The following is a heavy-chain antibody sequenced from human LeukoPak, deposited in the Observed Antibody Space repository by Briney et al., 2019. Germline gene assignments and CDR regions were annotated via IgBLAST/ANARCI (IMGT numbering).Heavy chain of an antibody. CDR1: GYTFTSYY. Sequence: ASVKVSCKASGYTFTSYYMHWVRQAPGQGLEWMGIINPSGGSTSYAQKFQGRVTMTRDTSTSTVYMELSSLRSEDTAVYYCARDSRVVTATGAYDAFDIWGQGTLVTVSS. CDR3: ARDSRVVTATGAYDAFDI. V-gene: IGHV1-46*01. J-gene: IGHJ3*02. D-gene: IGHD2-21*02. CDR2: INPSGGST.